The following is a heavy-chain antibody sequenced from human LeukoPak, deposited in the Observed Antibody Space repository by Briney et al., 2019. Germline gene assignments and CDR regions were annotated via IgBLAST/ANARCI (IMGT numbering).Heavy chain of an antibody. D-gene: IGHD5-12*01. CDR2: INPNSGGT. CDR1: GYTFTSYY. V-gene: IGHV1-2*02. Sequence: ASVKVSCKASGYTFTSYYMHWVRQAPGQGLEWMGWINPNSGGTNYAQKFQGRVTMTRDTSISTSYMELSRLRSDDTAVYYCARAWLRLNPYFDYWGQGTLVTVSS. CDR3: ARAWLRLNPYFDY. J-gene: IGHJ4*02.